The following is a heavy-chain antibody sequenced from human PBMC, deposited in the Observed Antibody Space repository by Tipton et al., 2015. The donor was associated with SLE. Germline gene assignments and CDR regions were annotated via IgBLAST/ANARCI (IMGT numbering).Heavy chain of an antibody. Sequence: TLSLTCTVSGGSISSHYWSWIRQPSGEGLEWIGYIYYSGSTNYNPSLKSRVTISVDTSKNQFSPKLSSVTAADTAVYYCARADGIAADDAFDIWGQGTMVTVSS. CDR2: IYYSGST. CDR1: GGSISSHY. CDR3: ARADGIAADDAFDI. D-gene: IGHD6-13*01. V-gene: IGHV4-59*08. J-gene: IGHJ3*02.